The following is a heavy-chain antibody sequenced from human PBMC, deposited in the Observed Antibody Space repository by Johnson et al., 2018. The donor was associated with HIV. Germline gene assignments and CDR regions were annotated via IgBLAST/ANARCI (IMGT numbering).Heavy chain of an antibody. CDR3: TTCSRSGAFDI. V-gene: IGHV3-30*04. CDR2: ISYDGRDA. CDR1: GFAFSSYA. J-gene: IGHJ3*02. D-gene: IGHD6-13*01. Sequence: QVQLVESGGGVVQPGTSLRLSCTASGFAFSSYALHWVRQAPGKGLEWVAVISYDGRDAYYADSVKGRFTSSRDNSKNTLYLQMNSLRVEDTAVYYCTTCSRSGAFDIWGQGTMVTVSS.